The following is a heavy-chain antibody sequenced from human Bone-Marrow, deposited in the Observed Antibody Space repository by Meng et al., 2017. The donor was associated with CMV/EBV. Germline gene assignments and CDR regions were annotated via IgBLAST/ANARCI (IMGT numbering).Heavy chain of an antibody. Sequence: SETLSLTCTVSGGSISSSSYYWGWIRQPPGKGLEWIGIIYNTGSTYYNPSLKSRVTISVDTPKNQFSLKLRSVAAADTAVYYCARHGISTSSEYYFDYWGQRTLVPVSS. V-gene: IGHV4-39*01. CDR2: IYNTGST. CDR1: GGSISSSSYY. CDR3: ARHGISTSSEYYFDY. J-gene: IGHJ4*02. D-gene: IGHD2-2*01.